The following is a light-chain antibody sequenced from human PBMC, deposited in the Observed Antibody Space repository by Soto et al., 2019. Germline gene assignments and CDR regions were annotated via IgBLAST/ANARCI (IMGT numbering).Light chain of an antibody. Sequence: QSVLTQPPSASGTPVQMVTISCSGGSSNIGTNAVNWYQQLPGTAPKLLIYNNNQRPSGVPDRFSGSKSGTSASLAISGLQSEDEADYYCAAWDDSLNGYVFGTGTKVTVL. CDR3: AAWDDSLNGYV. CDR2: NNN. V-gene: IGLV1-44*01. CDR1: SSNIGTNA. J-gene: IGLJ1*01.